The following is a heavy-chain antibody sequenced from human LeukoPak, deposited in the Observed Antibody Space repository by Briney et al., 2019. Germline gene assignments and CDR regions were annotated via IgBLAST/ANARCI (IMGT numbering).Heavy chain of an antibody. D-gene: IGHD1-1*01. Sequence: PGGSLRLSCAASGFTFSRHGMYWVRQAPGKGLEWVAAVWYDGNKNYYADSVKGRFTISRDNSKNTVYLQMTSLRAEDTAVYYCARDRVEGSYYYYMDVWGKGTTVTVSS. V-gene: IGHV3-33*07. CDR2: VWYDGNKN. J-gene: IGHJ6*03. CDR1: GFTFSRHG. CDR3: ARDRVEGSYYYYMDV.